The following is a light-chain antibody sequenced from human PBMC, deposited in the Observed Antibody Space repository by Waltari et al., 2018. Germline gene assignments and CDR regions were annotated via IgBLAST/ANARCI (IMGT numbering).Light chain of an antibody. V-gene: IGKV4-1*01. J-gene: IGKJ2*01. Sequence: DIVMTQSPDSLAVSLGARAPFNCTSSQSVFHSSNSKSYLAWYQQKPGQPPKMIIYWASNRESGVPDRFSGSGSGTDFTLTISSLQAEDVAVYYCQQYFDSLSFGQGTKLEIK. CDR3: QQYFDSLS. CDR2: WAS. CDR1: QSVFHSSNSKSY.